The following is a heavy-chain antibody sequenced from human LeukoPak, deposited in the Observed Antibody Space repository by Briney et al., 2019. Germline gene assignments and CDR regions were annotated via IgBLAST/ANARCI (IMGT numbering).Heavy chain of an antibody. CDR3: AKVVRYFGGFDP. V-gene: IGHV3-9*01. CDR2: ISWNSGSK. D-gene: IGHD3-9*01. CDR1: GFTFDDYA. J-gene: IGHJ5*02. Sequence: GGSLRLSCAASGFTFDDYAMHWVRQAPGKGLEWVSGISWNSGSKGYADSVKGRFTISRDNAKNSLYLQMNSLRAEDTALYYCAKVVRYFGGFDPWGQGTLVTFSS.